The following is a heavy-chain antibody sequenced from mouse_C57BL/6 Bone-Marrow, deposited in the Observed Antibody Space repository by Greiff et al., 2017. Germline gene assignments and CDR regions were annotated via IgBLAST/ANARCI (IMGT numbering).Heavy chain of an antibody. CDR3: ARGGVGSSYGGYFDV. CDR1: GYTFTSYW. Sequence: VQLQQPGAELVKPGASVKLSCKASGYTFTSYWMHWVKQRPGQGLEWIGMIHPNSGSTNYNEKFKSKATLTVDKSSSTAYMQLSSLTSEDSAVYYCARGGVGSSYGGYFDVWGTGTTVTVSS. D-gene: IGHD1-1*01. CDR2: IHPNSGST. V-gene: IGHV1-64*01. J-gene: IGHJ1*03.